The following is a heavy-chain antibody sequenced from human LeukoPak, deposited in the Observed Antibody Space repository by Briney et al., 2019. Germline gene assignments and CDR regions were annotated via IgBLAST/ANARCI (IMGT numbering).Heavy chain of an antibody. V-gene: IGHV3-30*03. J-gene: IGHJ6*02. D-gene: IGHD3-10*01. Sequence: GGSLRLSCAASGFTFSSYGMHWVRQAPGKGLEWVAVISYDGSNKYYADSVKGRFTISRDNSKNTLYLQMNSLRSDDTAVYYCARDRGSFRDYYYGMDVWGQGTTVTVSS. CDR2: ISYDGSNK. CDR3: ARDRGSFRDYYYGMDV. CDR1: GFTFSSYG.